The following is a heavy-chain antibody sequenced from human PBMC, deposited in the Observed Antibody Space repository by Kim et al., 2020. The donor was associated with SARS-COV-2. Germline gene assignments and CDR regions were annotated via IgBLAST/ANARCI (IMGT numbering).Heavy chain of an antibody. Sequence: GGSLRLSCAASGFSFSTYNMNWVRQAPGKGLEWVSSISTSGSYIYYADSVKGRFTISRDNAKNSLYLQMDSLRAEDTAVYYCAKVAGEDYWGQGTRVTVCS. CDR2: ISTSGSYI. CDR1: GFSFSTYN. J-gene: IGHJ4*02. CDR3: AKVAGEDY. D-gene: IGHD3-16*01. V-gene: IGHV3-21*01.